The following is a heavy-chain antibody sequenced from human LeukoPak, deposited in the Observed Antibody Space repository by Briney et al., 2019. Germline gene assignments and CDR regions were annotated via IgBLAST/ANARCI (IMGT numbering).Heavy chain of an antibody. CDR3: ARDLVAAAGTNYYYYMDV. D-gene: IGHD6-13*01. CDR1: GGTFSSYT. CDR2: INPNSGST. Sequence: ASVKVSCKASGGTFSSYTISWVRQAPGQGLEWMGRINPNSGSTNYAQKFQGRVTMTRDTSISTAYMELSRLRSDDTAVYYCARDLVAAAGTNYYYYMDVWGKGTTVTVSS. J-gene: IGHJ6*03. V-gene: IGHV1-2*06.